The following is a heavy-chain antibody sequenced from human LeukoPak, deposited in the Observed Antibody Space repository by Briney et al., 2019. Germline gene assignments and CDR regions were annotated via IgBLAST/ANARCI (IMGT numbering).Heavy chain of an antibody. CDR1: GGYISSSSYY. V-gene: IGHV4-39*07. Sequence: SETLSLTCTVSGGYISSSSYYWGWIRQPPGKGLEWIGSIYYSGSTYYNPSLKSRVTISVDTSKNQFSLKPSSVTAADTAVYYCARAIGYDDFDYWGQGTLVTVSS. CDR2: IYYSGST. CDR3: ARAIGYDDFDY. D-gene: IGHD6-13*01. J-gene: IGHJ4*02.